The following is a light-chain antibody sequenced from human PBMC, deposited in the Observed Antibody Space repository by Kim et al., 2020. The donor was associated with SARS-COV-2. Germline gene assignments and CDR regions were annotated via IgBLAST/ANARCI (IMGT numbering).Light chain of an antibody. J-gene: IGKJ4*01. V-gene: IGKV1-9*01. CDR3: QQSISDPLT. Sequence: DIQLTQSPSFLSASVGDSVTITCRSSQGISNYLDWHQQKAGKAPKLLIYAASSLLDGVPSRFSGSGSVTDFTLTISSLQPEDFATYYCQQSISDPLTFGGGTRVEIK. CDR2: AAS. CDR1: QGISNY.